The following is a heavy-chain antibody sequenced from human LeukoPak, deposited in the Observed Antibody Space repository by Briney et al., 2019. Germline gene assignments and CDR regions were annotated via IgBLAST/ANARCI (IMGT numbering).Heavy chain of an antibody. D-gene: IGHD3-16*01. Sequence: GGSLRLSCAASGFTFSSSWMPWVRQAPGKGLVWVSRITRDGSSTTYADSVKGRFTTSRDNAKNTLYLQMDSLRDDDTAVYYCARDPGYESWSPFWGGMDVWGNGTTAIVSS. V-gene: IGHV3-74*01. CDR1: GFTFSSSW. CDR3: ARDPGYESWSPFWGGMDV. CDR2: ITRDGSST. J-gene: IGHJ6*04.